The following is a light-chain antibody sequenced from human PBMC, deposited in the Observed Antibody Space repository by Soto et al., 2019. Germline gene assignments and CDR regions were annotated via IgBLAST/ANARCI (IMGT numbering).Light chain of an antibody. CDR1: QGISSY. Sequence: DIQLTQSPSFLSASVGDRVTITCRASQGISSYLAWYQQKPGKAPKLLIYAASTSQSGVPSRFSGSGSGTEFTLTISSLQPEDFAAYYCQQLSTYPLTFGGGTEVEIK. CDR2: AAS. CDR3: QQLSTYPLT. J-gene: IGKJ4*01. V-gene: IGKV1-9*01.